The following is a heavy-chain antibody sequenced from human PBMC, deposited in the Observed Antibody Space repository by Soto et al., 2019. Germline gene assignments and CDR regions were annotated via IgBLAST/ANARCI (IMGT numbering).Heavy chain of an antibody. CDR1: GGSISSYY. Sequence: QVQLQESGPGLVKPSETLSLTCTVSGGSISSYYWSWIRQPPGKGLEWIGYIYYSGSTNYNPSLKSRVTISVDTSKNQFSLKLSSVTAADTAVYYCARVDPFQYVPSTYGSGGSCKQYYYYGMDVW. CDR3: ARVDPFQYVPSTYGSGGSCKQYYYYGMDV. CDR2: IYYSGST. J-gene: IGHJ6*01. V-gene: IGHV4-59*01. D-gene: IGHD2-15*01.